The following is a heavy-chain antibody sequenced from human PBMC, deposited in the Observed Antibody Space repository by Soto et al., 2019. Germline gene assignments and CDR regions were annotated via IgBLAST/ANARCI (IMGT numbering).Heavy chain of an antibody. CDR1: GGSISSRNW. J-gene: IGHJ4*02. Sequence: QVQLQESGPGLVKPSGTLSLTCAVSGGSISSRNWWSWVRQPPGKGLEWIGEIYHSGSANYNPSLKRRVTISVDMSKNQFSLKLSSVTAADTAVYYCARVAAAGTYFDYWGQGTLVTVSS. V-gene: IGHV4-4*02. D-gene: IGHD6-13*01. CDR2: IYHSGSA. CDR3: ARVAAAGTYFDY.